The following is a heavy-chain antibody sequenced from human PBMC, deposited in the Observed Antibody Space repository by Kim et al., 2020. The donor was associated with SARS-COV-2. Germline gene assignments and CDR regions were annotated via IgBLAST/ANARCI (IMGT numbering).Heavy chain of an antibody. CDR3: AKVVPGSWYLDL. V-gene: IGHV3-23*01. J-gene: IGHJ2*01. Sequence: GGSLRLSCAASGFTFSSQDMNWVRQAPGKGLEWVSSISADYGTTYADSVKGRFTISRDNSKNTLYLQMNNLRAEDTAVYYCAKVVPGSWYLDLWGRGTLVTVSS. D-gene: IGHD6-19*01. CDR2: ISADYGT. CDR1: GFTFSSQD.